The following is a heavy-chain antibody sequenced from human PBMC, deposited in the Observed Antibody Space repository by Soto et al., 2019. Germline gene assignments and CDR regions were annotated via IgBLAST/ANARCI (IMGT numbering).Heavy chain of an antibody. CDR1: GFTFSSYA. D-gene: IGHD3-9*01. J-gene: IGHJ4*02. CDR2: ISGSGGST. Sequence: GGSLRLSCAASGFTFSSYAMSWVRQAPGKGLEWVSAISGSGGSTYYADSVKGRFTISRDNSKNTLYLQMNSLRAEDTAVYYCAKDRRYFDWLLPDYFDYWGQGTLVTVSS. CDR3: AKDRRYFDWLLPDYFDY. V-gene: IGHV3-23*01.